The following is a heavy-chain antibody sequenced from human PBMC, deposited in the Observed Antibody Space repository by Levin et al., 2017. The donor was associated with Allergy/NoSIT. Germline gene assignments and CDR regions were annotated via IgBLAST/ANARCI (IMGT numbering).Heavy chain of an antibody. J-gene: IGHJ3*02. V-gene: IGHV1-69*13. Sequence: VASVKVSCKASGGTFSSYAISWVRQAPGQGLEWMGGIIPIFGTANYAQKFQGRVTITADESTSTAYMELSSLRSEDTAVYYCARERRIAAAGSDAFDIWGQGTMVTVSS. CDR2: IIPIFGTA. CDR3: ARERRIAAAGSDAFDI. CDR1: GGTFSSYA. D-gene: IGHD6-13*01.